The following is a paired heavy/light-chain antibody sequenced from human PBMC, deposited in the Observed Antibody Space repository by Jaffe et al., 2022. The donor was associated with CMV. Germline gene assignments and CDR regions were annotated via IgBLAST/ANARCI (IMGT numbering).Heavy chain of an antibody. CDR3: ARWFGELFTPAYSYYYYIDV. D-gene: IGHD3-10*01. Sequence: QLQLQESGPGLVKPSETLSLTCSVSGGSISSRSYYWGWIRQPPGKGLEWIGSMFYSGNSNYNPSLKSRVTISVDTSKNQVSLKLTSVTAADTAVYYCARWFGELFTPAYSYYYYIDVWGKGTTVTVSS. CDR1: GGSISSRSYY. V-gene: IGHV4-39*01. CDR2: MFYSGNS. J-gene: IGHJ6*03.
Light chain of an antibody. CDR1: SLSDYY. J-gene: IGLJ3*02. CDR3: NSRDSSGDHVV. CDR2: HKA. V-gene: IGLV3-19*01. Sequence: SSELTQDPAVSVALGQTVRITCQGDSLSDYYASWYQQKPGQAPILIIYHKARRPSGIPDRFSGSSSGNTASLTITGAQAEDEADYYCNSRDSSGDHVVFGGGTKLTVL.